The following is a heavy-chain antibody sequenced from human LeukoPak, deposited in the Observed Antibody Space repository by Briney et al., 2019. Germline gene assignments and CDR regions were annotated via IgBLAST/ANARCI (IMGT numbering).Heavy chain of an antibody. CDR3: YNANQYYYDRG. V-gene: IGHV4-59*08. J-gene: IGHJ4*02. CDR2: THYSGST. CDR1: GGSISGYY. Sequence: SSETLSLTCTVSGGSISGYYWSWIRQPPGKGLEWIGYTHYSGSTSYNPSLKSRVTISVDTSKNQFSLKLSSVTAADTAVYYCYNANQYYYDRGGGQGTLVTVSS. D-gene: IGHD3-22*01.